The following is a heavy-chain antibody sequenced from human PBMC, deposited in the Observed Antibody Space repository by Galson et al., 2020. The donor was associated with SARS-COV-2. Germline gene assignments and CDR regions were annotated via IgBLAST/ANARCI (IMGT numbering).Heavy chain of an antibody. Sequence: GESLKISCAASGFTFNSYDMNWIRQAPGKGLEWVSWISRSGDVIYYSDSAKGRFTISRDNVRGSLFLQMSSLRDDDTAVYYCARADATDWDFDSWGQGTLVIVSS. J-gene: IGHJ4*01. D-gene: IGHD3-9*01. CDR2: ISRSGDVI. CDR1: GFTFNSYD. CDR3: ARADATDWDFDS. V-gene: IGHV3-48*02.